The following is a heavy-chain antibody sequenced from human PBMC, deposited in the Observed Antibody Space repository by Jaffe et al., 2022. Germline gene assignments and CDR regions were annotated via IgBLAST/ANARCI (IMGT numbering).Heavy chain of an antibody. CDR3: AKDFTDCSGGSCYDY. J-gene: IGHJ4*02. CDR2: IRYDGSNK. CDR1: GFTFSSYG. D-gene: IGHD2-15*01. Sequence: QVQLVESGGGVVQPGGSLRLSCAASGFTFSSYGMHWVRQAPGKGLEWVAFIRYDGSNKYYADSVKGRFTISRDNSKNTLYLQMNSLRAEDTAVYYCAKDFTDCSGGSCYDYWGQGTLVTVSS. V-gene: IGHV3-30*02.